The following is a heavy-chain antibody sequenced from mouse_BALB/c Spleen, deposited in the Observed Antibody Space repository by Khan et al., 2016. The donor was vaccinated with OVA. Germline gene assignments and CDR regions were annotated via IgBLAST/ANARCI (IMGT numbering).Heavy chain of an antibody. V-gene: IGHV3-2*02. CDR1: GYSITSGYA. D-gene: IGHD1-1*01. Sequence: EVQLQESGPGLVKPSQSLSLTCTVTGYSITSGYAWNWIRQFPGNKLEWMGYISYSGVTSYTPSLKSRISITRDPPKHQFFLQLNSVTTEDAATYYCTRENYNGYFFDYWGQGTTLTVSS. CDR3: TRENYNGYFFDY. J-gene: IGHJ2*01. CDR2: ISYSGVT.